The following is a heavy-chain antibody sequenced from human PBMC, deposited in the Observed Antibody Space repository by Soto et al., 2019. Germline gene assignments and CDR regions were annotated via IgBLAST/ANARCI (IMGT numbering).Heavy chain of an antibody. CDR1: GGTFSSYA. J-gene: IGHJ4*02. CDR2: IIPIFGTA. V-gene: IGHV1-69*01. Sequence: QVQLVQSGAEVKKPGSSVKVSCKASGGTFSSYAISWVRQAPGQGLEWMGGIIPIFGTANYAQKFQGRVTLTADESTSTAYMELSSLRSEDTAVYYCARSHYYDSSGYSGYFDYWGQGTLVTVSS. D-gene: IGHD3-22*01. CDR3: ARSHYYDSSGYSGYFDY.